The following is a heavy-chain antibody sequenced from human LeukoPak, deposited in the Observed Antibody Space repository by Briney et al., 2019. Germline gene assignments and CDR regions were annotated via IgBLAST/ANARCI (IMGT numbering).Heavy chain of an antibody. D-gene: IGHD6-13*01. V-gene: IGHV1-2*02. J-gene: IGHJ4*02. CDR2: INPNSGGT. CDR3: ATSRRYSSSWYLIDY. Sequence: GASVKVSCKASGYTFTGYYMDWVRQAPGQGLEWMGWINPNSGGTNYAQKFQGRVTMTRDTSISTAYMELSRLRSDDTAVYYCATSRRYSSSWYLIDYWGQGTLVTVSS. CDR1: GYTFTGYY.